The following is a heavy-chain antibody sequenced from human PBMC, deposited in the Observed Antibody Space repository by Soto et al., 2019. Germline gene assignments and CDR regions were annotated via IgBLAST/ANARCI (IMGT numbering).Heavy chain of an antibody. CDR3: ARTPRGRWLQLQVGYFDY. CDR2: FNPSGGST. Sequence: ASVKVSCKASGYTFTSYYMHWVRQAPGQGPEWMGIFNPSGGSTTYAQKFQGRVTMTGDTSTSTVYMELNSLRAEDTAVYYCARTPRGRWLQLQVGYFDYWGQGTLVTVSS. CDR1: GYTFTSYY. J-gene: IGHJ4*02. D-gene: IGHD5-12*01. V-gene: IGHV1-46*01.